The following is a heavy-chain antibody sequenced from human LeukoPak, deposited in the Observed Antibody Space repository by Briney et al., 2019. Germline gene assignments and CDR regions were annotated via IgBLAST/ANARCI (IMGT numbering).Heavy chain of an antibody. V-gene: IGHV3-9*01. CDR1: GFTFEDYA. CDR3: AKDGDGDYENYYFDY. CDR2: ISWNSGSI. Sequence: GGSLRLSCAASGFTFEDYAMHWVRQPPGKGLERVSGISWNSGSIGYADSVKGRFTISRDNAKNSLYLQMNSLRAEDTALYYCAKDGDGDYENYYFDYWGQGTLVTVSS. J-gene: IGHJ4*02. D-gene: IGHD4-17*01.